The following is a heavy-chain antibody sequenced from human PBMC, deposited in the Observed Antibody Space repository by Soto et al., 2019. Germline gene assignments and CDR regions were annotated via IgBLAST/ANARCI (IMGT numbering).Heavy chain of an antibody. CDR1: GYTFTSYW. CDR3: ARQDGSALYYFDY. V-gene: IGHV5-51*01. Sequence: GESLKISCKGSGYTFTSYWIAWVSQMPGKGLEWMGIIYPGDSDTRYSPSFQGQVSISADKSISTAYLQWSSLKASDTAMYYCARQDGSALYYFDYWGQGTLVTVSS. D-gene: IGHD6-19*01. CDR2: IYPGDSDT. J-gene: IGHJ4*02.